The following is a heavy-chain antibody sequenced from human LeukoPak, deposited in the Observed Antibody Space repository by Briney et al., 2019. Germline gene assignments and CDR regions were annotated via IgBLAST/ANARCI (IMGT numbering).Heavy chain of an antibody. CDR1: GVSFSGYY. J-gene: IGHJ4*02. CDR3: ARGSGWHRLDY. D-gene: IGHD6-19*01. CDR2: INHSGST. Sequence: TSETLSLTCAVYGVSFSGYYWSWIRQPPGKGLEWIGEINHSGSTNYNPSLKSRVTISVDTPKNQFSLKLSSVTAADTAVYYCARGSGWHRLDYWGQGTLVTVSS. V-gene: IGHV4-34*01.